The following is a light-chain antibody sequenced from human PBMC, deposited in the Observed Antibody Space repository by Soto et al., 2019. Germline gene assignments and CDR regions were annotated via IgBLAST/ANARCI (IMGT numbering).Light chain of an antibody. Sequence: QSALTQPPSASGSPGQSVTISCTGTRNDVGGYNYVSWYQQHPGKAPKLMIYEVTKRPSGVPDRFSGSKSGNTASLTVSGLQAEDEADYYCSSYAGINNLVFGGGTKVTVL. CDR3: SSYAGINNLV. CDR2: EVT. J-gene: IGLJ2*01. CDR1: RNDVGGYNY. V-gene: IGLV2-8*01.